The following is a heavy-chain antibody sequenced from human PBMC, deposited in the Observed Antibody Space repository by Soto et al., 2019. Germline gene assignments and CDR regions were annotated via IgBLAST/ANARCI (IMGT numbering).Heavy chain of an antibody. CDR2: ISAYNGNT. V-gene: IGHV1-18*01. Sequence: ASVKVSCKASGYTFTIYGISCVLQSPLQWLEWMGWISAYNGNTNYAQKLQGRVTMTTDTSTSTAYMELRSLRSDDTAVYYCANLLPPAMAPGDYYYGMDVWGQGTTVTVSS. CDR1: GYTFTIYG. CDR3: ANLLPPAMAPGDYYYGMDV. J-gene: IGHJ6*02. D-gene: IGHD5-18*01.